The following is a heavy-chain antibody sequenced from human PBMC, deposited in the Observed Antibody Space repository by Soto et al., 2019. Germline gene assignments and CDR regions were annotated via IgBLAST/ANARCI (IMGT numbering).Heavy chain of an antibody. CDR3: AKVFYYYDSSGYYYFDY. CDR2: ISGSGSTI. CDR1: GFTFSSYA. Sequence: PGGSLRLSCEASGFTFSSYAVSWVRQAPGKGPEWISSISGSGSTIYYADSVKGRFTISRDNSKNTLYLQMSSLRAEDTAVYYCAKVFYYYDSSGYYYFDYWGQGTLVTVSS. D-gene: IGHD3-22*01. J-gene: IGHJ4*02. V-gene: IGHV3-23*01.